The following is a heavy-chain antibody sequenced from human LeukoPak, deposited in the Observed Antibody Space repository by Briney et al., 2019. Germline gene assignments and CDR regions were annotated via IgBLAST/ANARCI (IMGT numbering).Heavy chain of an antibody. Sequence: ASVKVSCKASGYTFTSYGISWVRQAPGQGLEWMGWISAYNGNTNYPQKLQGRVTMTTDTSTSAAYMELRSLRSDDTAVYYCAREGFWSGYLNWFDPWGQGTLVTVSS. CDR2: ISAYNGNT. CDR3: AREGFWSGYLNWFDP. V-gene: IGHV1-18*01. D-gene: IGHD3-3*01. J-gene: IGHJ5*02. CDR1: GYTFTSYG.